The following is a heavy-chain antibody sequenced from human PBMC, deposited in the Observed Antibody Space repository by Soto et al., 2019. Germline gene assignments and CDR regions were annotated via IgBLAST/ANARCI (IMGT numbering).Heavy chain of an antibody. D-gene: IGHD6-19*01. Sequence: QVQLQESGPGLVTPSETLSLTCTVSGASITRDHWNWIRQPPGKGLEWIGEYSGSTNYNPSLKSRVPISVDTSKNQFSLKLSSVTAADTAVYFCATYTSGGGGRGYWGQGTLVTVSS. CDR1: GASITRDH. V-gene: IGHV4-59*08. J-gene: IGHJ4*02. CDR3: ATYTSGGGGRGY. CDR2: EYSGST.